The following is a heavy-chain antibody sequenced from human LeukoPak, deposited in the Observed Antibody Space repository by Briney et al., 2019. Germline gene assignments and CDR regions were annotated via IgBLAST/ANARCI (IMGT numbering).Heavy chain of an antibody. CDR3: ARDSDSSGWVTYDY. J-gene: IGHJ4*02. D-gene: IGHD6-19*01. Sequence: SETLSLTCTVSGGSISSGGYYWSWIRQPPGKGLEWIGYIYHSGSTYYNPSLKSRVTISVDTSKNQFSLKLSSVTAADTAVYYCARDSDSSGWVTYDYWGQGTLVTVSS. CDR2: IYHSGST. CDR1: GGSISSGGYY. V-gene: IGHV4-30-2*01.